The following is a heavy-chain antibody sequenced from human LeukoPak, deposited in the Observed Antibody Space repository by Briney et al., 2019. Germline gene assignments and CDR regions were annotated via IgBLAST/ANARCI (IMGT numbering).Heavy chain of an antibody. Sequence: PGGSLRLSCAASGFTFSSYAMGWVRQAPGKGLEWVSTISGSGGSTYYADSVKGRFTFSRDNSKNTLYLQMNSLRAEDTAVYYCAKAQGIAVAGTVRNYYGMDVWGQGTTVTVSS. CDR3: AKAQGIAVAGTVRNYYGMDV. J-gene: IGHJ6*02. V-gene: IGHV3-23*01. CDR2: ISGSGGST. CDR1: GFTFSSYA. D-gene: IGHD6-19*01.